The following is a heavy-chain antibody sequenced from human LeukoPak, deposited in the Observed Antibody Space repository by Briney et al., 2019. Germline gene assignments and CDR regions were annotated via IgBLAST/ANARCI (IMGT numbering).Heavy chain of an antibody. CDR1: GFTFSGFA. CDR2: IYSGGST. Sequence: GGSLRLSCAASGFTFSGFAMTWVRQAPGKGLEWVSVIYSGGSTYYADSVKGRFSLSRDNSKNTLYLQMNSLTDEDTAVYHCARGQFYYGSGTFYPMDSWGQGTLVTVSS. D-gene: IGHD3-10*01. J-gene: IGHJ4*02. V-gene: IGHV3-66*01. CDR3: ARGQFYYGSGTFYPMDS.